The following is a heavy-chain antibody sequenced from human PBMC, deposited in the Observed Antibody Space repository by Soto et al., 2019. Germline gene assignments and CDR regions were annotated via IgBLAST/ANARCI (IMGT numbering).Heavy chain of an antibody. D-gene: IGHD4-17*01. CDR3: ARQYGATAIDY. V-gene: IGHV2-5*02. J-gene: IGHJ4*02. CDR1: GFSLSTSGVG. Sequence: QITLKESGPTLVKPTQTLTVTCTFSGFSLSTSGVGVGWIRQPPGKALEWLALIYWDDDKRYSPSLKSRLTITKDTSKNQVVLTMTNMDLVDTATYYCARQYGATAIDYWGQGTLVTVSS. CDR2: IYWDDDK.